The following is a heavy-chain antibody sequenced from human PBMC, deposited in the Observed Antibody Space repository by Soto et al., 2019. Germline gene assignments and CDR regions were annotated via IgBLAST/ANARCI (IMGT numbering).Heavy chain of an antibody. V-gene: IGHV3-48*03. D-gene: IGHD3-3*01. Sequence: GGSLRLSCAASGFTFSSYEMNWVRQAPGKGLEWVSYISSSGSTIYYADSVKGRFTISRDNAKNSLYLQMNSLRAEDTAVYYCARDRATIFGVVTYGMDVWGQGTTVTVSS. CDR3: ARDRATIFGVVTYGMDV. J-gene: IGHJ6*02. CDR1: GFTFSSYE. CDR2: ISSSGSTI.